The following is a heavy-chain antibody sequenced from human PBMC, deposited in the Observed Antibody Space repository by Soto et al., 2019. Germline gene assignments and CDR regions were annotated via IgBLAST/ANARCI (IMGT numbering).Heavy chain of an antibody. CDR2: IYYSGST. D-gene: IGHD3-3*02. Sequence: SETLSLTCTVSGGSISSYYWSWIRQPPGKGLEWIGYIYYSGSTDYNPSLKSRVTISVDTSKNQFSLKLSSVTAADTAVYYCASSPFLGPEFDPWGQGTQVTVSS. J-gene: IGHJ5*02. CDR3: ASSPFLGPEFDP. CDR1: GGSISSYY. V-gene: IGHV4-59*08.